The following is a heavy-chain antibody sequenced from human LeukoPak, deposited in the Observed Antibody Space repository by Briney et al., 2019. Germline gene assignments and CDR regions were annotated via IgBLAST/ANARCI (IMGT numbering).Heavy chain of an antibody. CDR1: GYTFTNYG. CDR3: ARDTPNSNVWFGELFL. D-gene: IGHD3-10*01. CDR2: VNTNTGGT. J-gene: IGHJ4*02. Sequence: GASVKVSCKASGYTFTNYGISWVRQAPGQGLEWMGWVNTNTGGTNYAHKFQGRVTMTRDTSISTANMELSRLTSDDTAVYYCARDTPNSNVWFGELFLWGQGTLVTVSS. V-gene: IGHV1-2*02.